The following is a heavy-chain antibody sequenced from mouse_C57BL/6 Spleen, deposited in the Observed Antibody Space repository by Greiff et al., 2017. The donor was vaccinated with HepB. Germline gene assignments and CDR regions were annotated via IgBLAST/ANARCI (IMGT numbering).Heavy chain of an antibody. J-gene: IGHJ2*01. CDR2: ISSGSSTT. CDR1: GFTFSDYG. V-gene: IGHV5-17*01. Sequence: EVMLVESGGGLVKPGGSLKLSCAASGFTFSDYGMHWVRQAPEKGLEWVAYISSGSSTTYYADTLKGRFTISRDNAKNTLFLQMTSLRSEDTAMYYCARGGYYFDYWGQGTTLTVSS. CDR3: ARGGYYFDY.